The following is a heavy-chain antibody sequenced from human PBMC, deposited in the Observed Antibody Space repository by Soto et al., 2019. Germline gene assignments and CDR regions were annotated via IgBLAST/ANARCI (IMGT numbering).Heavy chain of an antibody. CDR2: ISSSGSTI. J-gene: IGHJ3*02. D-gene: IGHD2-15*01. CDR1: GFTFSDYY. CDR3: AAPHIVVVVAATAGAFDI. Sequence: ESGGGLVKPGGSLRLSCAASGFTFSDYYMSWIRQAPGKGLEWVSYISSSGSTIYYADSVKGRFTISRDNAKNSLYLQMNSLRAEDTAVYYCAAPHIVVVVAATAGAFDIWGQGTMVTVSS. V-gene: IGHV3-11*01.